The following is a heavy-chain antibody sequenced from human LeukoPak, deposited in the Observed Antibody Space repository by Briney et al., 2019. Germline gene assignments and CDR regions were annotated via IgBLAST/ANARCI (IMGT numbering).Heavy chain of an antibody. V-gene: IGHV3-9*03. CDR1: GFTFDDYG. J-gene: IGHJ4*02. CDR2: IRWKSGSI. D-gene: IGHD6-13*01. CDR3: AARRGAAAGTDYFDD. Sequence: GGSLRLSCVASGFTFDDYGINWVRQAPGKRLEWVSGIRWKSGSIAYADSVKGRFTISRDNAKNSLYLQMNSLRVEDMALYYCAARRGAAAGTDYFDDWGQGTLVTVSS.